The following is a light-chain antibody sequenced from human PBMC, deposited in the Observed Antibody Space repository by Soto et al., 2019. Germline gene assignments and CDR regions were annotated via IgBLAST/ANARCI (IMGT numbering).Light chain of an antibody. J-gene: IGKJ4*01. CDR2: DAS. CDR1: EHIYNY. CDR3: QQYDSLPLP. Sequence: DIQMTQSPPSLSASVGDRVTITCQASEHIYNYLNWYQQIPGKAPKLLIYDASNLAAGAPSRFSGSGSGTAFNFAISGLQPDDVATYYCQQYDSLPLPFGGGTKVEIK. V-gene: IGKV1-33*01.